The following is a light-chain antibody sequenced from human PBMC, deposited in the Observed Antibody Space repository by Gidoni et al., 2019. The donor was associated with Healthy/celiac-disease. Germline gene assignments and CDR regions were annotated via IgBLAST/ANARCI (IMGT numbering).Light chain of an antibody. J-gene: IGKJ3*01. CDR1: QSVSSY. Sequence: EIVFTQSPATLSLSPGDRATLSCRASQSVSSYLAWYQQKPGQAPRLLIYDASNRATGIPARFSGSGSGTDFTLTISSLEPEDFAVYYCQQRSNWPITFGPXTKVDIK. V-gene: IGKV3-11*01. CDR3: QQRSNWPIT. CDR2: DAS.